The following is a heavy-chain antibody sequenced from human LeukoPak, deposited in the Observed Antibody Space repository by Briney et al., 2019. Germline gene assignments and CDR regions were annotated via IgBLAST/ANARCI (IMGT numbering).Heavy chain of an antibody. D-gene: IGHD3-3*01. Sequence: ASVKVSCKASGYTFTSYGISWVRQAPGQGLEWMGWISAYNGNTNYAQKLQGRLTMTTDTSTSTAYMELRSLRSDDTAVYYCARGWTYYDFWSGYYNWFDPWGQGTLVTVSS. CDR2: ISAYNGNT. V-gene: IGHV1-18*01. CDR3: ARGWTYYDFWSGYYNWFDP. CDR1: GYTFTSYG. J-gene: IGHJ5*02.